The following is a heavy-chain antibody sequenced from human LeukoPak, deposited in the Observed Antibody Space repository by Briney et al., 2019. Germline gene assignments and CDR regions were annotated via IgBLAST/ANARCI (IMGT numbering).Heavy chain of an antibody. CDR1: GFTFSSYG. D-gene: IGHD3-10*01. J-gene: IGHJ4*02. Sequence: GGSLRLSCAASGFTFSSYGMHWVRQAPGKGLEWVAVISYDGSNKYYADSVKGRFTISRDNSKNTLYLQMNSLRAEDTAVYYCAKDRGYYGSGSSFDYWGQGTLVTVSS. CDR2: ISYDGSNK. V-gene: IGHV3-30*18. CDR3: AKDRGYYGSGSSFDY.